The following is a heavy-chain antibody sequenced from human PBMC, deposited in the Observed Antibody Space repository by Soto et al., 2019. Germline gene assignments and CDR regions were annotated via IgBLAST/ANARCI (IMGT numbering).Heavy chain of an antibody. CDR3: ASLGEYRSSALHWFEQ. J-gene: IGHJ5*02. CDR1: GGSISSGGHN. V-gene: IGHV4-31*03. D-gene: IGHD6-6*01. Sequence: SETLSLTCTVSGGSISSGGHNWNWIRQHPGKGLEWIGYIYYSGSTYYNPSLQSRVTMSVDTSKNQFSLKLNSVTAADTPVYYCASLGEYRSSALHWFEQGGQETLDTVSS. CDR2: IYYSGST.